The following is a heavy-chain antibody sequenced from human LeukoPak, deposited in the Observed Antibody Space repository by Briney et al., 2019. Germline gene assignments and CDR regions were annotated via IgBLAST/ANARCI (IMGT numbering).Heavy chain of an antibody. CDR3: TYPGRNYYYYKGVDV. CDR2: IKTKTDGGTI. Sequence: GGSLRLSCAASGVAFNNAWMSWVRQAPGKGLEWVGRIKTKTDGGTIDYAAHVKGRFTISRDDSKNILYLKMNSLKIEDTAVYYCTYPGRNYYYYKGVDVWGQGTTVTVSS. CDR1: GVAFNNAW. D-gene: IGHD1-1*01. J-gene: IGHJ6*02. V-gene: IGHV3-15*01.